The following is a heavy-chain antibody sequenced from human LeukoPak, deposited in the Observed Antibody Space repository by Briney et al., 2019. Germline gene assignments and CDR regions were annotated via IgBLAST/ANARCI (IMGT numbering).Heavy chain of an antibody. J-gene: IGHJ6*02. CDR2: ISGSGGST. CDR3: ARDIVASRIYYYYYGMDV. CDR1: GFTFSSYA. D-gene: IGHD3-16*02. V-gene: IGHV3-23*01. Sequence: GGSLRLSCAASGFTFSSYAMSWVRQAPGKGLEWVSAISGSGGSTYYADSVKGRFTISRDNSKNTLYLQMNSLRAEDTAVYYCARDIVASRIYYYYYGMDVWGQGTTVTVSS.